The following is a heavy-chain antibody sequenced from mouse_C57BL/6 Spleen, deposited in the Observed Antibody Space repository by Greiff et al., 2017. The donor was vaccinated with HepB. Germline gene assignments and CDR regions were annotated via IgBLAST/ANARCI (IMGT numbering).Heavy chain of an antibody. V-gene: IGHV1-4*01. J-gene: IGHJ4*01. CDR2: INPSSGYN. CDR3: ANYYGSSPIGAMYY. Sequence: QVQLQQSGAELARPGASVKMSCKASGYTFTSYTMHWVKQRPGQGLEWIGYINPSSGYNKYNQKFKDKATLTADKSSSTAYMQLSSLTSEDSAVYYCANYYGSSPIGAMYYWGHGTSVTVSS. D-gene: IGHD1-1*01. CDR1: GYTFTSYT.